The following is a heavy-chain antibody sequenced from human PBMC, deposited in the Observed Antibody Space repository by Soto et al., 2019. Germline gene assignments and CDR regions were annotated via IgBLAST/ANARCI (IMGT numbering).Heavy chain of an antibody. D-gene: IGHD3-9*01. CDR2: IKQDGSEK. Sequence: PGWSLRLSCAASGFTFSSYWMSLFLQSPGKGLEWVANIKQDGSEKYYVDSVKGRFTISRDNAKNSLYLQMNSLRAEDTAVYYCARDQGRNYDILTGYPTPRDHYYYGMDVWGQGTTVTVSS. J-gene: IGHJ6*02. CDR1: GFTFSSYW. CDR3: ARDQGRNYDILTGYPTPRDHYYYGMDV. V-gene: IGHV3-7*03.